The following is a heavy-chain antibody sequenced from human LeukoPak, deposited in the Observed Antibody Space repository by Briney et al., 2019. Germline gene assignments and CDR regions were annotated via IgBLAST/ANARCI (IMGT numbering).Heavy chain of an antibody. J-gene: IGHJ5*02. Sequence: GGSLRLSCTASGFIFGDYDMSWFRQAPGQGLEWVSFIRSKVYGGTTEYAASVEGRFTMSRDDSKSIAYLQMNSLKTEDTAVYYCCVVGANRWFDPWGQGTLVTVSS. CDR2: IRSKVYGGTT. CDR3: CVVGANRWFDP. CDR1: GFIFGDYD. V-gene: IGHV3-49*03. D-gene: IGHD1-26*01.